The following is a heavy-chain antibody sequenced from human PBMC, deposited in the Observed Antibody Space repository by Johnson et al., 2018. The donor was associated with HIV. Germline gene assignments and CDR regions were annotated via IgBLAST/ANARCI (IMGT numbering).Heavy chain of an antibody. CDR1: GFTFNNYD. D-gene: IGHD3-16*01. J-gene: IGHJ3*02. Sequence: VQLVESGGGVVQPGGSLRLSCAASGFTFNNYDMHWVRQAPGKGLEWVAFIRYDGSYKYYPDSVKGRFTISRDNSKNTLYLQMDSLRAEDTAVYFCGSLGDGHQKGAFEIWGHGTMVTVSS. CDR3: GSLGDGHQKGAFEI. CDR2: IRYDGSYK. V-gene: IGHV3-30*02.